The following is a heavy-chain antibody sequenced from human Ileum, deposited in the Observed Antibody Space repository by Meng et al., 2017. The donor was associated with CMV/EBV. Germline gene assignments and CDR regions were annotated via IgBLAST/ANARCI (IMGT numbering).Heavy chain of an antibody. J-gene: IGHJ4*02. V-gene: IGHV4-30-4*08. D-gene: IGHD2-15*01. CDR1: GGPISSGKYL. CDR2: IYYSGSP. Sequence: QVHRLDFGPGRVKPSQTLSLPCTFPGGPISSGKYLLSWIRRPPGRDLEWIGYIYYSGSPYYKPSLKSRVTISLDTSKNQFSLNLRSVTATDSAVYYCVRQVVAASFDYWGQGALVTVSS. CDR3: VRQVVAASFDY.